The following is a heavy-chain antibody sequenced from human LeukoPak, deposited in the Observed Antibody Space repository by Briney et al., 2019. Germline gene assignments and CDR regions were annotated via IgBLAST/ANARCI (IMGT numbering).Heavy chain of an antibody. D-gene: IGHD2-15*01. CDR2: INPNSGGT. Sequence: GASVKVSCKASRYTFTGYYMHWVRQAPGQGLERMGWINPNSGGTNYAQKLQGRVTMTTDTSTSTAYMELRSLRSDDTAVYYCARDRVVAATEADFDYWGQGTLVTVSS. V-gene: IGHV1-2*02. CDR3: ARDRVVAATEADFDY. J-gene: IGHJ4*02. CDR1: RYTFTGYY.